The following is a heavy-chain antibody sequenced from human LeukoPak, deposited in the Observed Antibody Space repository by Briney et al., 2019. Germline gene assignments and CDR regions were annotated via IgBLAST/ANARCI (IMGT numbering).Heavy chain of an antibody. CDR3: ARERRDYDSSGYSLYYFDY. D-gene: IGHD3-22*01. Sequence: ASVKVSCKASGYTFTGYYMHWVRQAPGQGLEWMGWINPNSGGTNYAQKFQGRVTMTRDTSISTAYKELSRLRSDDTAVYYCARERRDYDSSGYSLYYFDYWGQGTLVTVSS. J-gene: IGHJ4*02. CDR2: INPNSGGT. CDR1: GYTFTGYY. V-gene: IGHV1-2*02.